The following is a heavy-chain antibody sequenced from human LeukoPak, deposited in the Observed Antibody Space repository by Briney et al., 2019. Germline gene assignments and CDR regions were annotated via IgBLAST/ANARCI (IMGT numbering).Heavy chain of an antibody. CDR2: VSGSGGGT. CDR3: AKDGKIAAAGSRGRRYFDY. D-gene: IGHD6-13*01. J-gene: IGHJ4*02. V-gene: IGHV3-23*01. CDR1: GFTFSSYV. Sequence: EGSLRLSCAASGFTFSSYVMSWVRQAPGKGLEGVSAVSGSGGGTYYADSVKGRFTISRDNSKNTLHLQLNSLRVGDTAVYYCAKDGKIAAAGSRGRRYFDYWGQGTLVTVSS.